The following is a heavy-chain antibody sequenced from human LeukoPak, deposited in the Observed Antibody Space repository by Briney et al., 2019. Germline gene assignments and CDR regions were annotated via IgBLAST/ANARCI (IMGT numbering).Heavy chain of an antibody. CDR2: IDTASDT. J-gene: IGHJ3*02. V-gene: IGHV3-13*01. D-gene: IGHD6-25*01. Sequence: RGSLRLFCAASGFTFSRYDMHWVRQPTGKGLEWVSAIDTASDTYYPGSVKGRFTISRENAKNSLYLLMNSLRAGDTAVYYCARVFTARSGGYDAFDIWGQGTMVTVSS. CDR3: ARVFTARSGGYDAFDI. CDR1: GFTFSRYD.